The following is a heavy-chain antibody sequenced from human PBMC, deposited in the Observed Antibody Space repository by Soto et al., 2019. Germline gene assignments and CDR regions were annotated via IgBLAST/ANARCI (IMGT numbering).Heavy chain of an antibody. CDR2: IYYSGST. D-gene: IGHD2-2*01. J-gene: IGHJ6*02. V-gene: IGHV4-31*03. CDR3: ARDDVDCSSTSCYPYGMDV. CDR1: GGSISSGGYY. Sequence: SATLSLTCTVSGGSISSGGYYWSWIRQHPGKGLEWIGYIYYSGSTYYNPSLKSRVTISVDTSKNQFSLKLSSVTAADTAVYYCARDDVDCSSTSCYPYGMDVWGQGTTVT.